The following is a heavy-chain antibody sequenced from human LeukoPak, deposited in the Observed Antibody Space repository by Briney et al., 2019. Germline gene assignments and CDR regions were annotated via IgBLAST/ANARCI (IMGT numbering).Heavy chain of an antibody. CDR1: GGSISSYY. V-gene: IGHV4-59*01. J-gene: IGHJ2*01. D-gene: IGHD3-3*01. CDR3: ARDGDWYFDL. CDR2: IYYSGST. Sequence: SETLSLTCTVSGGSISSYYWSWIRQPPGKGLEWIGYIYYSGSTNYNPSLKSRVTISVDTSKNQFSLKLSSVTAADTAVYNCARDGDWYFDLWGRGTLVTVSS.